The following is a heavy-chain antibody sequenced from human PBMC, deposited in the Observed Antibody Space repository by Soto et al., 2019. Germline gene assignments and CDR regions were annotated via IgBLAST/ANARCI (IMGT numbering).Heavy chain of an antibody. CDR1: GGSISSSSYY. CDR3: ATSLTINADFDC. J-gene: IGHJ4*02. CDR2: IYYSGTT. D-gene: IGHD3-9*01. Sequence: SETLSLTCTVSGGSISSSSYYWGWIRQPPGKGLEWIGSIYYSGTTYYNPSLKSRGTISVDTSKNQFSLKLSSVTAADTAVYYRATSLTINADFDCWGQGTLVTVSS. V-gene: IGHV4-39*07.